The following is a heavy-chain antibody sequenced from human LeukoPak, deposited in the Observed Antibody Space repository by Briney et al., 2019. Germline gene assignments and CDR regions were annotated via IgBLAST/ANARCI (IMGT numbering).Heavy chain of an antibody. J-gene: IGHJ3*02. D-gene: IGHD3-9*01. CDR1: GGSISSYY. CDR2: IYYSGST. Sequence: SETLSLTCAVSGGSISSYYWSWIRQPPGKGLEWIGYIYYSGSTNYNPSLKSRVTISVDTSKNQFSLKLSSVTAADTAVYYCARQGLNYDILTGLDVNACDIWGQGTMVTVSS. CDR3: ARQGLNYDILTGLDVNACDI. V-gene: IGHV4-59*08.